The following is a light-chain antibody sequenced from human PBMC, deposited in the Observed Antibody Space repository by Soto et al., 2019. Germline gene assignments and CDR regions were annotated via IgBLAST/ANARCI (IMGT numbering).Light chain of an antibody. CDR3: SSYTTRAALYV. J-gene: IGLJ1*01. V-gene: IGLV2-14*01. CDR2: EVS. Sequence: QSVLTQPASVSGSPGQSITISCTGTSSDVGSYNYVSWYQLHPGKAPKLMIYEVSNRPSGVSNRFSGSKSGDTASLTISGLQAEYGVDYYGSSYTTRAALYVFGTGSKVTVL. CDR1: SSDVGSYNY.